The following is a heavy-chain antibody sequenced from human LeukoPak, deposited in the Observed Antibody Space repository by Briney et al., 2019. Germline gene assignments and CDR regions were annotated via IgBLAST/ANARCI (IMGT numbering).Heavy chain of an antibody. D-gene: IGHD3-10*01. CDR1: GGSFSAYY. CDR2: INHSGST. J-gene: IGHJ4*02. CDR3: ARSERSGIYFDY. Sequence: PSETQSLTCAVYGGSFSAYYGSWIRQPPGKGLEWIVEINHSGSTNYNPSLKSRVTISVDTSRNRFSLKVSSVTAADTAVYYCARSERSGIYFDYWGQGTGVSVSS. V-gene: IGHV4-34*01.